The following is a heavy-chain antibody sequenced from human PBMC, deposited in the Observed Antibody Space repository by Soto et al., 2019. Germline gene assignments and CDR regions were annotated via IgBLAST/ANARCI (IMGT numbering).Heavy chain of an antibody. V-gene: IGHV3-48*01. CDR1: GFTFSTYS. CDR2: ISSSSSTI. CDR3: ARVLKSSGWDNDVFDI. Sequence: GGSLRVSCAASGFTFSTYSMNWVRQAPGKGLEWVSYISSSSSTIFYTDSVKGRFTVSRDNAKNSLYLQMNSLRAEDTAVYYCARVLKSSGWDNDVFDIWGQGTMVTVSS. D-gene: IGHD6-19*01. J-gene: IGHJ3*02.